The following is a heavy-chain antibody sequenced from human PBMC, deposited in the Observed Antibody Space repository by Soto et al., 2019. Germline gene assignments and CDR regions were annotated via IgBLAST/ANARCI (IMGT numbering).Heavy chain of an antibody. CDR2: IIPIFGTA. CDR1: GGTFSSYA. D-gene: IGHD4-4*01. CDR3: ARDQYSNYGDSPYGMDV. Sequence: QVQLVQSGAEVKKPGSSVKVSCKASGGTFSSYAISWVRQAPGQGLEWMGGIIPIFGTANYAQKFQGRVTITADESTSTAYMELSSLRSEDTAVYYCARDQYSNYGDSPYGMDVWGQGTTVTVSS. V-gene: IGHV1-69*01. J-gene: IGHJ6*02.